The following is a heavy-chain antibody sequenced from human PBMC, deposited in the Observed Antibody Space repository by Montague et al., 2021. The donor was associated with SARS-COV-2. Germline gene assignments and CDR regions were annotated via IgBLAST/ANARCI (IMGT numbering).Heavy chain of an antibody. V-gene: IGHV4-59*01. CDR2: FRYTGST. CDR3: ARAQPRTIEF. Sequence: SETLSLTCYSLVSWITGADRKCIRLTPSHPLVWFADFRYTGSTKYNPSLKTRVTLSLDTPKKHCSLKLKSVTAADTAVYYCARAQPRTIEFWGQGTLVTVSS. J-gene: IGHJ4*02. CDR1: VSWITGAD. D-gene: IGHD1-14*01.